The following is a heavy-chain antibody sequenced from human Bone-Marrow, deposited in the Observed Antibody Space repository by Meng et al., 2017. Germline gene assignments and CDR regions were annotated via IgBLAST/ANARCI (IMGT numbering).Heavy chain of an antibody. V-gene: IGHV3-15*01. D-gene: IGHD6-13*01. CDR1: GFRVTDAC. CDR3: ATGAAAADH. Sequence: EVYLVVLGGVVLRLGGSLGLSCLASGFRVTDACMSWVRQAPGKGLDWVGRINSNRDGGTTDYAAPVKGRFTISRDDSKNTLYLQMNSLITEDTGVYFCATGAAAADHWGQGTLVTVSS. J-gene: IGHJ4*02. CDR2: INSNRDGGTT.